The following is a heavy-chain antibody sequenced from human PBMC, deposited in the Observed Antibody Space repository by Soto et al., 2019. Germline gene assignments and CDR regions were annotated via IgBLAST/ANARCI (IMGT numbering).Heavy chain of an antibody. V-gene: IGHV1-46*03. J-gene: IGHJ6*03. CDR1: GYTFTSYG. CDR3: ARAGVDACMDV. D-gene: IGHD3-10*01. Sequence: ASVKVSCKASGYTFTSYGISWVRQAPGQGLEWMGIINPSGGSTSYAQKFQGRVTMTRDTSTSTVYMELSSLRSEDTAVYYCARAGVDACMDVWGKGTTVTVSS. CDR2: INPSGGST.